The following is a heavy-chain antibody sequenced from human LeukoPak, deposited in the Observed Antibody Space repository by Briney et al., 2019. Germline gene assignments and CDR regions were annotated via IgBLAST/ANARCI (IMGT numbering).Heavy chain of an antibody. CDR1: GGSFSGYY. Sequence: SETLSLTCAVYGGSFSGYYWSWIRQPPGKGLEWIGEINHSGSTNYNPSLKSRVTISVDTSKNQFSLKLSSVTAADTAVYYCARLPGGKGAYYYYYYMDVWGKGTTVTVSS. D-gene: IGHD4-23*01. CDR3: ARLPGGKGAYYYYYYMDV. J-gene: IGHJ6*03. CDR2: INHSGST. V-gene: IGHV4-34*01.